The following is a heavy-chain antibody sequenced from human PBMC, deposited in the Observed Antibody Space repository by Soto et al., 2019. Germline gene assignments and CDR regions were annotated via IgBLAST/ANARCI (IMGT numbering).Heavy chain of an antibody. V-gene: IGHV4-38-2*01. CDR1: VCCIMSGYC. CDR2: IHYTGYT. D-gene: IGHD1-1*01. Sequence: SSSXSLTGSVGVCCIMSGYCFFCIRQPPGKGLEWVGSIHYTGYTYYKPSLKSRATMSVDTSKHHFSLRLGYVTAVDTAVYYCTRTTEYLELVHLWRQGTLV. CDR3: TRTTEYLELVHL. J-gene: IGHJ4*02.